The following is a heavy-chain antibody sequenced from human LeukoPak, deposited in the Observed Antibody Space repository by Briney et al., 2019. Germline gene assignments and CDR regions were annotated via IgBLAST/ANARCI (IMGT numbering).Heavy chain of an antibody. Sequence: PGGSLRLSCAASVFTFSSYSMNWVRQAPGKGREWVSSISSSRSYIYYTDSVKGRFTISRDNAKNSLYLQMNSLRAEDTAVYYCATYYDFWSGFDYWGQGTLVTVSS. J-gene: IGHJ4*02. V-gene: IGHV3-21*01. D-gene: IGHD3-3*01. CDR2: ISSSRSYI. CDR1: VFTFSSYS. CDR3: ATYYDFWSGFDY.